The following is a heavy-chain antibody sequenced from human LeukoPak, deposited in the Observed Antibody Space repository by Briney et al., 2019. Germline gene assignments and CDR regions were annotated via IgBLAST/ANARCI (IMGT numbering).Heavy chain of an antibody. J-gene: IGHJ5*02. D-gene: IGHD3-3*01. CDR3: ARGVVGAAPGHNWFDP. V-gene: IGHV4-59*01. Sequence: PSETLSLTCTVSGGSISSSHWSWIRQPPGKRLEWIGYIYYSGNTNYNPSLQSRVTISVDTSKNQFSLNLNSVTAADTAVYYCARGVVGAAPGHNWFDPRGQGILVTVSS. CDR2: IYYSGNT. CDR1: GGSISSSH.